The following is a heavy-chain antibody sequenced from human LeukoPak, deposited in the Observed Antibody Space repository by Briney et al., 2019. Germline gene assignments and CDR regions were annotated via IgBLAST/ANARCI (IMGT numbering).Heavy chain of an antibody. CDR2: IIPILGIA. D-gene: IGHD3-22*01. CDR3: ARNADSSGSPTE. V-gene: IGHV1-69*04. J-gene: IGHJ4*02. Sequence: ASVKVSCKASGGTFSSYAISWVRQAPGQGLEWMGRIIPILGIANYAQKFQGRVTITADKSTSTAYMELSSLRSEDTAVYYCARNADSSGSPTEWGQGTLVTVSS. CDR1: GGTFSSYA.